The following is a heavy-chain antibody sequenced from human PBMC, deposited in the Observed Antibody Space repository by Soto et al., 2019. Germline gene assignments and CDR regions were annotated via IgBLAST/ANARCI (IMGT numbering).Heavy chain of an antibody. D-gene: IGHD2-15*01. CDR1: GFTFSSYS. Sequence: VQLVESGGGLVQPGGSLRLSCAASGFTFSSYSMNWVRQAPGKGLEWVSYISSSSSTIYYADSVKGRFTISRDNAKNSLYLQMNSLRAEDTAVYYCARDILGGGSCYLGQGTLVTVSS. CDR3: ARDILGGGSCY. CDR2: ISSSSSTI. J-gene: IGHJ4*02. V-gene: IGHV3-48*01.